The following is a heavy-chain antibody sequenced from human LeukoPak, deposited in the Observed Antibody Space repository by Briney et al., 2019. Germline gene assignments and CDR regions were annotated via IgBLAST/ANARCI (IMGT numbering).Heavy chain of an antibody. Sequence: EALKISCKGSGYSFNSYLIGWVRQVPGKGLEWIWIIYPHYCDTRYSPSFQGQVTISADKSISTAYLQWSSLKASDTAQYYCARRGYSGYDSPPGNWFDPWGQGTLVTVSS. D-gene: IGHD5-12*01. J-gene: IGHJ5*02. V-gene: IGHV5-51*01. CDR1: GYSFNSYL. CDR2: IYPHYCDT. CDR3: ARRGYSGYDSPPGNWFDP.